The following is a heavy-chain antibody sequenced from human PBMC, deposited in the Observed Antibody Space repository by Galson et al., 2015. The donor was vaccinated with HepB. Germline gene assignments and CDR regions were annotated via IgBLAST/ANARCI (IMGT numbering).Heavy chain of an antibody. V-gene: IGHV3-48*02. CDR3: ARVGSGDQGYFQH. CDR2: ISSSSSTI. D-gene: IGHD2-21*01. J-gene: IGHJ1*01. CDR1: GFTFSSYS. Sequence: SLRLSCAASGFTFSSYSMNWVRQAPGKGLEWVSYISSSSSTIYYADSVKGRSTISRDNAKNSLYLQMNSLRDEDTAVYYCARVGSGDQGYFQHWGQGTLVTVSS.